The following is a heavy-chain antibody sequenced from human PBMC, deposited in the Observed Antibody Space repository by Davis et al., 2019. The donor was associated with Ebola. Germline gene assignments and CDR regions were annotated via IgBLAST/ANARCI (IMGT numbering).Heavy chain of an antibody. CDR1: GGTFSSYA. D-gene: IGHD3-22*01. CDR3: ASSYYYDSSGYSFDY. V-gene: IGHV1-69*10. CDR2: IIPIFGIA. J-gene: IGHJ4*02. Sequence: SVKVSCKASGGTFSSYAISWVRQAPGQGLEWMGGIIPIFGIANYAQKFQGRVTITADKSTSTAYMELSSLRSEDTAVYYCASSYYYDSSGYSFDYWGQGTLVTVSS.